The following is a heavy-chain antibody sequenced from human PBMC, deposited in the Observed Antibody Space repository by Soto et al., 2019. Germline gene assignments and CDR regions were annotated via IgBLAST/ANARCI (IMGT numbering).Heavy chain of an antibody. J-gene: IGHJ5*02. V-gene: IGHV4-4*07. CDR1: GGSISSYY. D-gene: IGHD2-2*01. CDR2: IYTSGST. CDR3: ARGFSVVPAATNWFDP. Sequence: SETLSLTCTVSGGSISSYYWSWIRQPAGKGLEWIGRIYTSGSTNYNPSLKSRVTMSVDTSKNQFSLKLSSVTAADTAVYYCARGFSVVPAATNWFDPWGQGTLVTSPQ.